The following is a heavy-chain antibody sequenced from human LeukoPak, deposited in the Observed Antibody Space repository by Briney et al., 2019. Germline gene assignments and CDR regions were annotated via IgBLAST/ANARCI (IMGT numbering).Heavy chain of an antibody. CDR1: GYTFTGYY. V-gene: IGHV1-2*02. CDR2: INPNSGGT. Sequence: ASVKLSCKASGYTFTGYYMHWVRHAPGQGLEWMGWINPNSGGTNYAQKFQGRVTMTRDTSISTAYMELSRLRSDDTAVYYCFSTTQYCSSTSCYKVWFDPWGQGTLVTVSS. CDR3: FSTTQYCSSTSCYKVWFDP. D-gene: IGHD2-2*02. J-gene: IGHJ5*02.